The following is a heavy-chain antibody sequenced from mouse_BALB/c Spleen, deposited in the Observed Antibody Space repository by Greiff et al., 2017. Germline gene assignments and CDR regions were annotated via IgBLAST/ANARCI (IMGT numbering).Heavy chain of an antibody. J-gene: IGHJ1*01. CDR2: IWSGGST. CDR3: ARNWGYGNYDGYFDV. Sequence: VKLVESGPGLVQPSQSLSITCTVSGFSLTSYGVHWVRQSPGKGLEWLGVIWSGGSTDYNAAFISRLSISKDNSKSQVFFKMNSLQANDTAIYYCARNWGYGNYDGYFDVWGAGTTVTVSS. D-gene: IGHD2-10*02. CDR1: GFSLTSYG. V-gene: IGHV2-2*02.